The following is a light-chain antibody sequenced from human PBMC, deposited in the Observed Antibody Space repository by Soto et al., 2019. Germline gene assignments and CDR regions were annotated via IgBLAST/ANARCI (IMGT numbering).Light chain of an antibody. J-gene: IGKJ1*01. CDR1: QGIRND. CDR2: AAS. CDR3: LQDYNYPRT. V-gene: IGKV1-6*01. Sequence: AIQMTQSPSSLSASVGDRVTITCRASQGIRNDLGWYQQTTGKAPKILIYAASSLQSGVPSRFRGSGSGTDFTLPISRLQPEDFETYYCLQDYNYPRTFGQGTKVDIK.